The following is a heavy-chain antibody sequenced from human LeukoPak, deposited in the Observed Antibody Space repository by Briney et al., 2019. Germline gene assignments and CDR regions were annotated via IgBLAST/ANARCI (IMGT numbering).Heavy chain of an antibody. J-gene: IGHJ4*02. Sequence: GASXKVSCKASGDTFTAYYMDWVRQAPGQGLERMGRINPSSGGTNYAQKFQGRVTMTRDTSISTAYMELLRLRSDDTAVYYCARKTADNSGGLDYWGQGTLVTVSS. CDR1: GDTFTAYY. D-gene: IGHD6-19*01. CDR3: ARKTADNSGGLDY. V-gene: IGHV1-2*06. CDR2: INPSSGGT.